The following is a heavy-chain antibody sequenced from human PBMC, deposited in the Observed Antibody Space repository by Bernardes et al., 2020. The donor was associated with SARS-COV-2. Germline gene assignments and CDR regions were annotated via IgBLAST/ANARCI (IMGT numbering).Heavy chain of an antibody. Sequence: GESLKISCQCSGYTFNTYWIAWVRQVPGKGLEWMGLVYPGDFDSKYSPSFQGRVTMSVEKSISTAYLQWHSLEASDTAMYYCARPGSSGKFYSYSMDVWGKGTPVTVSS. CDR2: VYPGDFDS. CDR1: GYTFNTYW. D-gene: IGHD6-13*01. J-gene: IGHJ6*04. V-gene: IGHV5-51*01. CDR3: ARPGSSGKFYSYSMDV.